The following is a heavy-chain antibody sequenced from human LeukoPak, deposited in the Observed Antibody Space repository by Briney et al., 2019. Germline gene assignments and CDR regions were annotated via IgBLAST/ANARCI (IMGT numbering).Heavy chain of an antibody. J-gene: IGHJ4*02. CDR2: IIPIFGTA. D-gene: IGHD6-19*01. V-gene: IGHV1-69*13. CDR1: GGTFSSYA. Sequence: EASVKVSCKASGGTFSSYAISWVRQAPGQGLEWMGGIIPIFGTANYAQKFQGRVTITADESTSTAYMELSSLRSEDTAVYYCARLGRSIAVAGHFDYWGQGTLVTVSS. CDR3: ARLGRSIAVAGHFDY.